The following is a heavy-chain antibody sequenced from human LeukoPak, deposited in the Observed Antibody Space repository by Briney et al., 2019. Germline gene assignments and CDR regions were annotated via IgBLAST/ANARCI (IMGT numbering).Heavy chain of an antibody. V-gene: IGHV4-30-4*08. CDR1: GGSISSGDYY. J-gene: IGHJ5*02. Sequence: SETLSLTCTVSGGSISSGDYYWRWLRQPPGKGREWIGYIYYSGSTYYNPSLKSRVTISVDTSKNQFSLKLSSVTAADTAVYYCARAEVTTNWFDPWGQGTLVTVSS. CDR2: IYYSGST. CDR3: ARAEVTTNWFDP. D-gene: IGHD4-17*01.